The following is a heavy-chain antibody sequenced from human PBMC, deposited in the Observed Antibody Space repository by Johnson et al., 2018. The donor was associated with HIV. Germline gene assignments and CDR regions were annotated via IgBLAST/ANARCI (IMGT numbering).Heavy chain of an antibody. J-gene: IGHJ3*02. D-gene: IGHD1-26*01. CDR3: ARERYTTGLYSGSYGAFDI. Sequence: VQLVESGGGLVQSGGSLRLSCGVSGFAVSSNYMSWVRKAPGKGLEWVANIKQDGSEKYYVDSVKGRFTISRDNAKNSLYLQMNSLRAEDTAVYYCARERYTTGLYSGSYGAFDIWGQGTMVTVSS. V-gene: IGHV3-7*03. CDR1: GFAVSSNY. CDR2: IKQDGSEK.